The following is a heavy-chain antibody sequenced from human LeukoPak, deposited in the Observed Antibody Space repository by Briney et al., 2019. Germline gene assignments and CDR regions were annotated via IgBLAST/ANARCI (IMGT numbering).Heavy chain of an antibody. CDR1: GFTFSSYW. J-gene: IGHJ4*02. V-gene: IGHV3-7*01. D-gene: IGHD3-16*02. CDR2: IKQYGSEK. CDR3: ARDYTFGGVIVNFDY. Sequence: GGSLRLSCAASGFTFSSYWMSWVRQAPGKGLEWVANIKQYGSEKYYVDSVKGRFTISRDNAKNSLYLQMNSLRAEDTAVYYCARDYTFGGVIVNFDYWGQGTLVTVSS.